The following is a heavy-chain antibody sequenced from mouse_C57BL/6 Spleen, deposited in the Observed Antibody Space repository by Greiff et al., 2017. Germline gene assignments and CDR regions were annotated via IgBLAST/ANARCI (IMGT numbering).Heavy chain of an antibody. CDR1: GYSITSGYY. CDR3: AREGLTVVDY. D-gene: IGHD1-1*01. V-gene: IGHV3-6*01. J-gene: IGHJ2*01. CDR2: ISYDGSN. Sequence: DVKLQESGPGLVKPSQSLSLTCSVTGYSITSGYYWNWIRQFPGNKLEWMGYISYDGSNNYNPSLKNRISITRDTSKNQFFLKLNSVTTEDTATYYCAREGLTVVDYWGQGTTLTVSS.